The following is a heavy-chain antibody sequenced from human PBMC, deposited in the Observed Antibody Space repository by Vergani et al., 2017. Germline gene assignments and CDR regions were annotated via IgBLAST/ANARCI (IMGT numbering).Heavy chain of an antibody. CDR3: ARNTTYTDS. J-gene: IGHJ4*02. CDR2: IYPTDSDT. CDR1: EYSFGNYW. D-gene: IGHD1-1*01. Sequence: EVELVQSGPEMRKPGESLKISCKGSEYSFGNYWIGWVRQMPGKGLEWMGIIYPTDSDTRYRPSFQGQVTIPADKSISTAFLQWDSLKAADTALYYCARNTTYTDSWGQGTLVTVSS. V-gene: IGHV5-51*03.